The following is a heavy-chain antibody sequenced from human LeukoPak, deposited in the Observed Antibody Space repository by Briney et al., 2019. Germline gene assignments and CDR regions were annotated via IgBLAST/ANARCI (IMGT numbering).Heavy chain of an antibody. J-gene: IGHJ4*02. CDR2: ISYDGSNK. CDR1: GFTFSSYA. V-gene: IGHV3-30-3*01. D-gene: IGHD2-2*01. Sequence: GRSLRLSCAASGFTFSSYAMHWVRQAPGKGLEWVAVISYDGSNKYYADSVKGRFTISRDNSKNTLYLQMNSLRAEDTAVYYCARAGFCSSTSCYGNDYWGQGTLVTVSS. CDR3: ARAGFCSSTSCYGNDY.